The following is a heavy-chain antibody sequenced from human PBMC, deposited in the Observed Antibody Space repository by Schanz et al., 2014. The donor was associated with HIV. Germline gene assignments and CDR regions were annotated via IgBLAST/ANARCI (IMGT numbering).Heavy chain of an antibody. D-gene: IGHD3-16*01. J-gene: IGHJ3*02. CDR2: ITDSGDKT. V-gene: IGHV3-23*01. CDR1: EFPFSHNA. Sequence: EALLLESGGGLVQPGGSLRLSCRGSEFPFSHNAMTWVRQAPGKGLQWVSSITDSGDKTDYTDSVKGRFTISRDKSRNTVFLQMDSLRVDDTAVYYCAQMGAFAAFDIWGHGTVVTVSS. CDR3: AQMGAFAAFDI.